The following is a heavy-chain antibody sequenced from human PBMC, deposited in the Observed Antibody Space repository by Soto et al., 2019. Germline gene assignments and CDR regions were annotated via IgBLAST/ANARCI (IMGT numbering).Heavy chain of an antibody. J-gene: IGHJ4*02. Sequence: PGGSLRLACAASGFTFSSHWMHWVRQAPGKGLEWVANIKQDGSEKYYVDSVKGRFTISRDNAKNSLYLQMNSLRAEDTAVYYCARVGYCSGGSCPRALDYWGQGTLVTVSS. V-gene: IGHV3-7*01. CDR1: GFTFSSHW. CDR3: ARVGYCSGGSCPRALDY. CDR2: IKQDGSEK. D-gene: IGHD2-15*01.